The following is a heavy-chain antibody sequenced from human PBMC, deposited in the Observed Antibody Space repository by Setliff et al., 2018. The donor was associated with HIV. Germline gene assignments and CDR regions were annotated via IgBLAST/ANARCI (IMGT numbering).Heavy chain of an antibody. CDR2: IYHSGST. D-gene: IGHD3-16*01. CDR1: GGPIRSSTYY. Sequence: SETLSLTCTVSGGPIRSSTYYWGWIRQPPGKGLEWIATIYHSGSTYYNPSLKRRVTVSVDTSKNQISLKLSSVTAADTAVYYCAGGPTTRYFDHWGQGNLVTVSS. CDR3: AGGPTTRYFDH. V-gene: IGHV4-39*01. J-gene: IGHJ4*02.